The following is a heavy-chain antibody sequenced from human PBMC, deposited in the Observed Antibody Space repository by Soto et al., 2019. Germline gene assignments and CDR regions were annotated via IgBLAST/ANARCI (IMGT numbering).Heavy chain of an antibody. V-gene: IGHV1-18*04. CDR3: ARDPPFSGILRGTPLMDV. J-gene: IGHJ6*02. CDR1: GYSFTTHG. CDR2: ISAYNGDT. Sequence: ASVNVSCKESGYSFTTHGISWVRRAPGHGLEWMGWISAYNGDTHYVQRFQGRLTMTTDTSTSTAYMELRSLTSDDTAVYYCARDPPFSGILRGTPLMDVWGQGTTVTVYS. D-gene: IGHD4-17*01.